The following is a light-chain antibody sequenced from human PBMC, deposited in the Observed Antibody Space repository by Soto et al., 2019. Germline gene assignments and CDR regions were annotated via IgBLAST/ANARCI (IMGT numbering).Light chain of an antibody. Sequence: QCVLTQPASVSGSPGQSITISCTGTSSDVGSYNLVSWYQQHPGKAPKLMIYEVSKRPSGLSNRFSGSKSGNTASLTISGLQAEDEADYYCCSYAGSYVFGTGTKVTVL. CDR2: EVS. J-gene: IGLJ1*01. V-gene: IGLV2-23*02. CDR1: SSDVGSYNL. CDR3: CSYAGSYV.